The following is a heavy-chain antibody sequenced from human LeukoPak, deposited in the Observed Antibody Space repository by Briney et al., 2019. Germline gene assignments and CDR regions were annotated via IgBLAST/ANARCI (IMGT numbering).Heavy chain of an antibody. V-gene: IGHV3-23*01. CDR1: GFTFSSYA. CDR3: AKRSAYDSSDYYYFDY. J-gene: IGHJ4*02. CDR2: ISGSDGST. Sequence: GGSLRLSCAASGFTFSSYAMSWVRQAPGKGLEWVSAISGSDGSTYYADSVKGRFTISRDNSKSTLYLQMNSLRAEDTAVYYCAKRSAYDSSDYYYFDYWGQGTLVTVSS. D-gene: IGHD3-22*01.